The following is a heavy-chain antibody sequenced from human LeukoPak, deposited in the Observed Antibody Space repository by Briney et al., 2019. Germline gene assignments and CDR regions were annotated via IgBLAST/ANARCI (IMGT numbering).Heavy chain of an antibody. D-gene: IGHD5-18*01. CDR3: ARANPYSSDY. Sequence: GSLRLSCAVSGFTFSHAWMSWVRQAPGKGLEWIGSIYYSGSTYYNPSLKSRVTISVDTSKNQFSLKLSSVTAADTAVYYCARANPYSSDYWGQGTLVTVSS. CDR2: IYYSGST. J-gene: IGHJ4*02. CDR1: GFTFSHAW. V-gene: IGHV4-4*02.